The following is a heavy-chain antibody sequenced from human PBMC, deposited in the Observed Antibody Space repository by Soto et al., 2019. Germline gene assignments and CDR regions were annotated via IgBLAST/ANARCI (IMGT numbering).Heavy chain of an antibody. CDR2: ISSSSSTI. J-gene: IGHJ5*02. Sequence: GGSLRLSCAASGFTFSTYSMNWVRQAPGKGLEWVSYISSSSSTIYYADSVKGRFTISRDNAKNSLYLQMNSLRDEDTAMYYCARDRILGIAAAPVWFDPWGQGTLVTASS. V-gene: IGHV3-48*02. D-gene: IGHD6-13*01. CDR3: ARDRILGIAAAPVWFDP. CDR1: GFTFSTYS.